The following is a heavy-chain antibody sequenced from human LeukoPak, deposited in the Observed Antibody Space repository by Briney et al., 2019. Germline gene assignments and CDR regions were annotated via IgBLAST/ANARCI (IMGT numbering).Heavy chain of an antibody. V-gene: IGHV3-48*01. CDR3: ARDSKLLWFGTT. Sequence: GGSLRLSCAASGFTFSSFSMNWARRPPGKGLEWVSYISSSSSTIYYADSVKGRFTISRDNAKNPLYLQMNSLRAEDTAVYYCARDSKLLWFGTTWGQGTLVTVSS. D-gene: IGHD3-10*01. J-gene: IGHJ4*02. CDR1: GFTFSSFS. CDR2: ISSSSSTI.